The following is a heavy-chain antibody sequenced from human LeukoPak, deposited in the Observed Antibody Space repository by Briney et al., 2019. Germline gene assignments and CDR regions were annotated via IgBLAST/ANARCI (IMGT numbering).Heavy chain of an antibody. CDR1: GFTFSSYA. CDR2: ISYDGSNK. CDR3: ARGSYYDSSGYTDAFDI. D-gene: IGHD3-22*01. V-gene: IGHV3-30-3*01. Sequence: TGGSLRLSCAASGFTFSSYAMHWVRQVPGKGLEWVAVISYDGSNKYYADSVKGRFTISRDNFKNTLYLQMNSLRAEDTAVYYCARGSYYDSSGYTDAFDIWGQGTMVAVSS. J-gene: IGHJ3*02.